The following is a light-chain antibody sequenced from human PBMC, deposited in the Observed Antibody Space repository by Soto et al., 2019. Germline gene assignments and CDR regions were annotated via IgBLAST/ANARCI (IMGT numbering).Light chain of an antibody. CDR3: QQYGSSPPAT. V-gene: IGKV3-20*01. CDR1: QSVSSSY. Sequence: EIGLTQSPGTLSLSPGERATLSCMASQSVSSSYLAWYQQKLGQAPRLLIYGASSRATGIPDRFSGSGSGTDFTLTISRLEPEDFAVYYCQQYGSSPPATFGQGPKLEIK. CDR2: GAS. J-gene: IGKJ2*01.